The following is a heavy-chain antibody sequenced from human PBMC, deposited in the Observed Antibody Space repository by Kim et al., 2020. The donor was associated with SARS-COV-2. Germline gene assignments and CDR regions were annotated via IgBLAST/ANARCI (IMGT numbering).Heavy chain of an antibody. CDR2: INHSGST. V-gene: IGHV4-34*01. Sequence: SETLSLTCAVYGGSFSGYYWSWIRQPPGKGLEWIGEINHSGSTNYNPSLKSRVTISVDTSKNQFSLKLSSVTAADTAVYYCASGGNYGDYVRYFQHWGQGTLVTVSS. J-gene: IGHJ1*01. CDR3: ASGGNYGDYVRYFQH. D-gene: IGHD4-17*01. CDR1: GGSFSGYY.